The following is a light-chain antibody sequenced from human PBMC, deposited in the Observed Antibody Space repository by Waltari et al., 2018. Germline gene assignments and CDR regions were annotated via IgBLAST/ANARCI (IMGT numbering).Light chain of an antibody. CDR2: YVS. Sequence: QSALTQPASVSGSPGQSITISCTGTSSDVGGYNYVSWYQQHPGKAPKLMIYYVSNRPSGVATRFSGSKSGNTASLTISGLQADDEADYYCSSYTSSSTLVVFGGGTKLTVL. J-gene: IGLJ2*01. CDR1: SSDVGGYNY. CDR3: SSYTSSSTLVV. V-gene: IGLV2-14*01.